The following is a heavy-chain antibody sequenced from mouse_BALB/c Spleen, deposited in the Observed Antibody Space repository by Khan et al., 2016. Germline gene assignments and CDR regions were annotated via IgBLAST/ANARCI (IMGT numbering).Heavy chain of an antibody. CDR2: ILPGSGTT. Sequence: QVQLQQSGAELMKPGASVKISCKATGYTFSSYWIEWVKQRPGHGLEWIGEILPGSGTTNYNEKFKGKATFTADTSSNTAYMHLSSLTSEDSAVYSCSRSYYINYDAMDYWGQGTSVTVSA. J-gene: IGHJ4*01. V-gene: IGHV1-9*01. CDR1: GYTFSSYW. D-gene: IGHD2-5*01. CDR3: SRSYYINYDAMDY.